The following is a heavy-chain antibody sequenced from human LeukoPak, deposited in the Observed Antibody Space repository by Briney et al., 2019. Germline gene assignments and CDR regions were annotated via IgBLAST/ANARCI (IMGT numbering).Heavy chain of an antibody. Sequence: SETLSLTCAVYGGSFSGYYWSWIRQPPGKGLEWIGEINHSGSTHYNPSLKSRVTISVDTPKNQFSLKLSSVTAADTAVYYCARNLIAAAGRVFDYWGQGTLVTVSS. D-gene: IGHD6-13*01. CDR2: INHSGST. J-gene: IGHJ4*02. V-gene: IGHV4-34*01. CDR1: GGSFSGYY. CDR3: ARNLIAAAGRVFDY.